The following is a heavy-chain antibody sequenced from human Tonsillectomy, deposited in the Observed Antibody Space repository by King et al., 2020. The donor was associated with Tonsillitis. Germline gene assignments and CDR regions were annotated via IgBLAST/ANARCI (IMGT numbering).Heavy chain of an antibody. Sequence: VQLVESGGGVVQPGTSLRLSCEVSAFTFRTYVFDWVRQAPGKGLEWVAVIAYDGKNKVYAESVKGRFTISRDNSKNTLFMQLNSLRPEATAVYYCAVRRDCSDSNCYNAFYIWGQGTMVTVSS. J-gene: IGHJ3*02. V-gene: IGHV3-30*04. CDR1: AFTFRTYV. D-gene: IGHD2-2*02. CDR3: AVRRDCSDSNCYNAFYI. CDR2: IAYDGKNK.